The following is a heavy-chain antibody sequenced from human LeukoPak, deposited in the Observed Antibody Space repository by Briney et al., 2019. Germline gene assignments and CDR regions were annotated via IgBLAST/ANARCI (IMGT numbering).Heavy chain of an antibody. CDR3: IRQDCSGGSCSYVDY. Sequence: GGSLRLSCAASGFDFSGLYMHWVRQASGRGLEWVGLIRSKPSSYTTVYAASVKGRFTISRDDSKNTAYLQMNSLKAEDTAVYYCIRQDCSGGSCSYVDYWSQGTLVTVSS. CDR1: GFDFSGLY. V-gene: IGHV3-73*01. D-gene: IGHD2-15*01. CDR2: IRSKPSSYTT. J-gene: IGHJ4*02.